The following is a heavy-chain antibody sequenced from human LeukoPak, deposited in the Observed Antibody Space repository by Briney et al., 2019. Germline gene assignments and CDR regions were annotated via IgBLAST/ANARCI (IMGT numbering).Heavy chain of an antibody. Sequence: ASVKVSCKASGYTFTGYYMHWVRQAPGQGLEWMGWINPNSGGTNYVQKFQGRVTMTRDTSISTAYMELSRLRSDDTAVYYCARDPSSTDYYDSSGLDYWGQGTLVTVSS. V-gene: IGHV1-2*02. CDR2: INPNSGGT. CDR3: ARDPSSTDYYDSSGLDY. D-gene: IGHD3-22*01. J-gene: IGHJ4*02. CDR1: GYTFTGYY.